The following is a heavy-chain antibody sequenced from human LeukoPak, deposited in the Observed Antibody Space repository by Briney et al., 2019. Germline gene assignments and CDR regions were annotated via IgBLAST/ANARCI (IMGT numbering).Heavy chain of an antibody. J-gene: IGHJ5*02. CDR2: IYLGGST. V-gene: IGHV4-38-2*02. CDR3: ARAVNYDFWSGYSQYNWFDP. D-gene: IGHD3-3*01. Sequence: SETLSLTCTVSGYSISSGYYWGGIRQPRERGLEWIGSIYLGGSTYYNPSLKSRVTISVATSKKQFYMKLSSVTAEDTVVYYCARAVNYDFWSGYSQYNWFDPWGQGTLVTVSS. CDR1: GYSISSGYY.